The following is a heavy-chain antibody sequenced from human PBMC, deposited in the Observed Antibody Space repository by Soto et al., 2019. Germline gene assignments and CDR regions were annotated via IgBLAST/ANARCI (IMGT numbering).Heavy chain of an antibody. CDR1: GFTFGTYA. V-gene: IGHV3-23*01. CDR2: ISGSGSST. Sequence: EVHVLESGGDLVQPGGSLRLSCAASGFTFGTYAMSWVRQPPGKGPEWVSAISGSGSSTYYADSVKGRFIISRDTSKNALYLQMNSLRADDPAVYYCVKCLADVTDLWLYYLEYWGQGALVTVYS. D-gene: IGHD5-18*01. CDR3: VKCLADVTDLWLYYLEY. J-gene: IGHJ4*02.